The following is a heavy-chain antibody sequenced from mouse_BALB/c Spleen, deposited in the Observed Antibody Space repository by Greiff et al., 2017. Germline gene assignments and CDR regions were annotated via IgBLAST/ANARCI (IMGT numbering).Heavy chain of an antibody. D-gene: IGHD2-14*01. CDR3: TRSGVRRAMDY. CDR2: IYPGNSDT. CDR1: GYSFTSYW. J-gene: IGHJ2*01. V-gene: IGHV1-5*01. Sequence: EVQLQQSGTVLARPGASVKMSCKASGYSFTSYWMHWVKQRPGQGLEWIGAIYPGNSDTSYNQKFKGKAKLTAVTSASTAYMELSSLTNEDSAVYYCTRSGVRRAMDYWGQGTTLTVSS.